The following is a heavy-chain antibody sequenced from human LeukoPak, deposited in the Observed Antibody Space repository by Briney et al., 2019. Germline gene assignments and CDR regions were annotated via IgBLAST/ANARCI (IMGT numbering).Heavy chain of an antibody. V-gene: IGHV3-48*01. CDR2: ISSSSSTI. Sequence: GGSLRLSCAASGFTFSSYSMNWVRQAPGKGLEWVSYISSSSSTIYYADSVKGRFTISRGNAKNSLYLQMNSLRAEDTAVHYCARAGIVVVIAHFDYWGQGTLVTVSS. D-gene: IGHD2-21*01. CDR3: ARAGIVVVIAHFDY. J-gene: IGHJ4*02. CDR1: GFTFSSYS.